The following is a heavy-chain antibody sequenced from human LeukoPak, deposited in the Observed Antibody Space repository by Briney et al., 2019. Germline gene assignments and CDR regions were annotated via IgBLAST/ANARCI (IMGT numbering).Heavy chain of an antibody. CDR3: ARGLRYYDILTGYYTYYFDY. CDR1: GGSFSGYY. Sequence: SETLSLTCAVYGGSFSGYYWSWIRQPPGRGLEWIGEINHSGSTNYNPSLKSRVTISVDTSKNQFSLKLSSVTAADTAVYYCARGLRYYDILTGYYTYYFDYWGQGTLVTVSS. D-gene: IGHD3-9*01. J-gene: IGHJ4*02. V-gene: IGHV4-34*01. CDR2: INHSGST.